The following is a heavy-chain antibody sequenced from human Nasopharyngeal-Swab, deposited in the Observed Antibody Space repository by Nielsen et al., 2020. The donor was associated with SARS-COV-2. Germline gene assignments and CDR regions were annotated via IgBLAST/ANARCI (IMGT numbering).Heavy chain of an antibody. J-gene: IGHJ3*02. Sequence: GESLKISCAASGFTFRSDGMHWDRQAPGKGLEWVAVISYDGSNKYYADSVKGRFTISRDNSKNTLYLQMNSLRAEDTAVYYCAKIGGDSTELRAFDIWGQGTMVTVSS. CDR2: ISYDGSNK. CDR1: GFTFRSDG. V-gene: IGHV3-30*18. D-gene: IGHD3-16*01. CDR3: AKIGGDSTELRAFDI.